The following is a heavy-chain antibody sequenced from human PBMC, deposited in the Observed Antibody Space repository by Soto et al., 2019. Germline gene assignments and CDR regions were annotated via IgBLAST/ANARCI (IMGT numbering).Heavy chain of an antibody. D-gene: IGHD6-13*01. CDR3: ARVSAGGTRWFDS. V-gene: IGHV4-31*03. Sequence: QVQLQESGPGLVKPSQTLSLTCSVSGGSISTGVWYWSWVREHPGKGLEWIGDIYNRGTTSSNPSLGSRVTISRDTSKNQVSLKVNSVTAADTAVYYCARVSAGGTRWFDSWGQGIRVTVSS. CDR1: GGSISTGVWY. J-gene: IGHJ5*01. CDR2: IYNRGTT.